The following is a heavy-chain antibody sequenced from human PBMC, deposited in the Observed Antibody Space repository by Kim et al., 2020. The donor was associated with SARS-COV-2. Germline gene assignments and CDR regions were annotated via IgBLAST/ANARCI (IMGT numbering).Heavy chain of an antibody. J-gene: IGHJ6*02. CDR1: GFTFSTYA. V-gene: IGHV3-23*01. Sequence: GGSLRLSCAASGFTFSTYAMTWVRQAPGKGLEWVATISGSAESTYYSDSVQGRFTISRDNSKNRLFLQMNSLRAEDTALYYCAKVTPSVRFYYDSGMFVWVQGTTGTVS. CDR3: AKVTPSVRFYYDSGMFV. CDR2: ISGSAEST. D-gene: IGHD3-10*01.